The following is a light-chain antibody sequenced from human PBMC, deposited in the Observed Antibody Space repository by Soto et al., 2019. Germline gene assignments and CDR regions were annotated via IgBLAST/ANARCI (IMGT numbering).Light chain of an antibody. CDR3: QSYDISLSVV. V-gene: IGLV1-40*01. CDR2: GNS. CDR1: SSNIGAGYG. Sequence: QSVLTQPPSVSGAPGQRVTISCTGSSSNIGAGYGVHWYQQLPGTAPKLLIYGNSNRPSGVPDRFSGSKSGTSASLAITGLQAEDEAVYYCQSYDISLSVVFGRGTKLTVL. J-gene: IGLJ2*01.